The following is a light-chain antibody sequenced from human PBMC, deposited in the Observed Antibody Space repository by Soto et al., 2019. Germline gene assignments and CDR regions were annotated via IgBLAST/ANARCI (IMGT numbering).Light chain of an antibody. V-gene: IGKV1-17*01. CDR1: QGIGND. CDR3: LQHNSYPLT. CDR2: AAS. Sequence: DIQMTQSPSSLSASVGDRVTITCRASQGIGNDLGWYQQKPGKAPKRLIYAASSLQSGVPSRFSSSGSGTEFTLTISSLQPEDFAAYYCLQHNSYPLTFGQGTKVEIK. J-gene: IGKJ1*01.